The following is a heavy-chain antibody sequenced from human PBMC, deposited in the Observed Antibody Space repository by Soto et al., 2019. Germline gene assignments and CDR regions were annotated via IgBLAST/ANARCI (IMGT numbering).Heavy chain of an antibody. Sequence: QVQLQQWGAGLLKPSETLSLTCAVYGGSFSGYYWSWIRQPPGKGLEWMGEINHSGSTNYNPSLKSRVTISVDTSKNQFSLKLSSVTAADTAVYYCARGPRIAARYFDYWGQGTLVTVSS. D-gene: IGHD6-6*01. V-gene: IGHV4-34*01. CDR2: INHSGST. CDR3: ARGPRIAARYFDY. J-gene: IGHJ4*02. CDR1: GGSFSGYY.